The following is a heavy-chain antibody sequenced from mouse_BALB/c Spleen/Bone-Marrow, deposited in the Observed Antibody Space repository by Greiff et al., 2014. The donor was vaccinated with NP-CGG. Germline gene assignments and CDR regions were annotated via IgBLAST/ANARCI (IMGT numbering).Heavy chain of an antibody. V-gene: IGHV14-3*02. J-gene: IGHJ4*01. Sequence: DVKLVESGAELVKPGASVKLSCTASGFNIKDTYMHWVKQRPEQGLERIGRIDPANGNTKYDPKFQGKATITADTSSNTAYLQLSSLTSEDTAVYYCARGIFLYGNFLLDYWGQGTSVTVSS. CDR2: IDPANGNT. D-gene: IGHD2-10*02. CDR1: GFNIKDTY. CDR3: ARGIFLYGNFLLDY.